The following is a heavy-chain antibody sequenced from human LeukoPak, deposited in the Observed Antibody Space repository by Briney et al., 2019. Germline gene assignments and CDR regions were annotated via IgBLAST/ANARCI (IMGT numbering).Heavy chain of an antibody. V-gene: IGHV3-66*01. CDR1: GFNITSNY. CDR3: AREGMGYFDS. CDR2: IYSGGFT. D-gene: IGHD5-24*01. J-gene: IGHJ4*02. Sequence: GGSLRLSCAASGFNITSNYMNWVRQAPGKGLEWVAIIYSGGFTYYRDSVKGRFTIYRDNSKNTVYLQMNSLRVEDTAVYYCAREGMGYFDSWGQGTLVTVSS.